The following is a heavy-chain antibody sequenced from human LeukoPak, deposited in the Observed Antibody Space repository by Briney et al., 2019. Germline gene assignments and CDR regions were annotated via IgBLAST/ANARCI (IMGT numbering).Heavy chain of an antibody. J-gene: IGHJ3*02. CDR2: ISAGADVI. CDR3: AKSLLTTATGTGRAFDI. CDR1: GFSFRDYP. Sequence: GGSLRLSCEAAGFSFRDYPMGWVRRASGKRLEWVSGISAGADVIFYAGPVKGRFTISRDNSKNTLYLQMNSLRAEDSAEYYCAKSLLTTATGTGRAFDIWGQGTMVTVSA. D-gene: IGHD1-1*01. V-gene: IGHV3-23*01.